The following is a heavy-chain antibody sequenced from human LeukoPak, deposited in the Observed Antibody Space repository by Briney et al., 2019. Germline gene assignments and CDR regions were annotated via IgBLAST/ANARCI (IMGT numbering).Heavy chain of an antibody. CDR3: ARAFSYSSV. CDR2: IDSTGSDT. J-gene: IGHJ6*02. CDR1: GFTLSSYW. Sequence: GGSLRLSCAASGFTLSSYWMHWVRRTPGEGLVWISGIDSTGSDTRYAESVKGRFTISRDNARNTLYLQMDGLRAEDTAVYYCARAFSYSSVWGQGTTVTVSS. D-gene: IGHD3-10*01. V-gene: IGHV3-74*01.